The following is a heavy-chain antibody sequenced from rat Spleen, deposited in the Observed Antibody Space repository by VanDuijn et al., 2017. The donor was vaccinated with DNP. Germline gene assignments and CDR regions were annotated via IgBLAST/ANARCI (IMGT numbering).Heavy chain of an antibody. V-gene: IGHV5S10*01. CDR2: IIYDGIRT. Sequence: EVHLVESGGGLVQPGRSLKLSCLASGFTFSDYNMAWVRQAPKRGLEWVATIIYDGIRTYYRDSVKGRFTISRDNTKNTLYLQMDSLRSDDTATYYCATQNSGYDYFDYWGQGVMVTVSS. CDR3: ATQNSGYDYFDY. J-gene: IGHJ2*01. CDR1: GFTFSDYN. D-gene: IGHD4-3*01.